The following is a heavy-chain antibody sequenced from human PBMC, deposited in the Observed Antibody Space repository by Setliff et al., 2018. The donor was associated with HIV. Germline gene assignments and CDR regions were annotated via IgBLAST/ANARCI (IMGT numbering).Heavy chain of an antibody. CDR2: VYTSGST. CDR3: ARVGLAYSGDMDV. J-gene: IGHJ6*03. Sequence: SETLSLTCTVSGDSISSGSYYWSWIRQPAGKGLEWIGHVYTSGSTDYNPPLNSRLTISIDTSRNQFSLRLNSVTAADTAVYFCARVGLAYSGDMDVWGKGTTVTVSS. CDR1: GDSISSGSYY. V-gene: IGHV4-61*09. D-gene: IGHD2-21*01.